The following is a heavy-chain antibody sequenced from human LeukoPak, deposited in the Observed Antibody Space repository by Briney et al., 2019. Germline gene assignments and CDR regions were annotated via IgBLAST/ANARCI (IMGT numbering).Heavy chain of an antibody. D-gene: IGHD2-15*01. CDR2: IYSSGST. J-gene: IGHJ4*02. Sequence: KTSETLSLTRTLSGGSISSYYWTSIPQPAGRGLEWIGRIYSSGSTDYNPSLKSRITMSLDTSKNQFSLKLRSVTAADTAVYYCARVYCSGGNCYHFDHWGQGTLVTVSS. CDR3: ARVYCSGGNCYHFDH. V-gene: IGHV4-4*07. CDR1: GGSISSYY.